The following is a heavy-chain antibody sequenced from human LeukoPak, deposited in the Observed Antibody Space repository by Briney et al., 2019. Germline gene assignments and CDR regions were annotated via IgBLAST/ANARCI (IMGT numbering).Heavy chain of an antibody. CDR1: GFTFSSYA. J-gene: IGHJ4*02. D-gene: IGHD3-10*01. Sequence: PGGSLRLSCAASGFTFSSYAMSWVRQAPGKGLEWVGRTRNKANSYTTEYAASVKGRFTISRDDSKNSLYLQMNSLESEDTAVYYCARYDSGSPDYWGQGTLVTVSS. CDR3: ARYDSGSPDY. V-gene: IGHV3-72*01. CDR2: TRNKANSYTT.